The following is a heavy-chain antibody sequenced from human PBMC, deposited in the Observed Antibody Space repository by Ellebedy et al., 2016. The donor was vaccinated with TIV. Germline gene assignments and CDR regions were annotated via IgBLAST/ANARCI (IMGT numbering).Heavy chain of an antibody. CDR2: IKKDGSEK. CDR3: ARDLDKSSGWYGGAAY. CDR1: GFTFSSYW. V-gene: IGHV3-7*01. J-gene: IGHJ4*02. Sequence: GESLKISCAASGFTFSSYWMTWVRQAPGKGLEWVANIKKDGSEKYYVDSVKGRFTVSRDNSMTTVYLEMNSLRAEDTALYYCARDLDKSSGWYGGAAYWGQGTQVTVSS. D-gene: IGHD6-19*01.